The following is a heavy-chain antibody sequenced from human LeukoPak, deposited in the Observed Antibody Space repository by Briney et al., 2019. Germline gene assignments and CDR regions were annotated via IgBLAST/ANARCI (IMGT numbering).Heavy chain of an antibody. J-gene: IGHJ4*02. CDR3: ARRSAYSSSSGFNL. D-gene: IGHD6-6*01. Sequence: PSETLSLTCTVYGGSFGGFYWSWVRQPPGTGLEWIGHINDSGGTNYSPSLKSRVTISVDTSNNNFSLKMNSVTAADTAVYYCARRSAYSSSSGFNLWGQGTLVTVSS. CDR2: INDSGGT. V-gene: IGHV4-34*01. CDR1: GGSFGGFY.